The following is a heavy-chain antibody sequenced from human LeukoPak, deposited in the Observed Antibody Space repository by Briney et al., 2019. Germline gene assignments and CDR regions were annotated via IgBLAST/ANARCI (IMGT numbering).Heavy chain of an antibody. D-gene: IGHD2-2*01. V-gene: IGHV3-23*01. CDR1: GLTFSSCA. CDR2: ISGSGDRT. J-gene: IGHJ4*02. CDR3: AKDFTVVVPTAVALFDY. Sequence: GGSLRLSCAASGLTFSSCAMSWVRQAPGKGLEWVSGISGSGDRTYYADSVKGRFTVSRDNSKNTLYLQMNTLRAEDTAVYYCAKDFTVVVPTAVALFDYWGQGTLVTVSS.